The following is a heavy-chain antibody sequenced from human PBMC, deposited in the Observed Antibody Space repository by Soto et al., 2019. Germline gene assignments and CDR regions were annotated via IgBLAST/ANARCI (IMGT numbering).Heavy chain of an antibody. CDR3: AKDGYYDSSGYSVY. CDR2: ISGSVGST. Sequence: PGGSLRLSCAASGFTFSSYAMSWVRQAPGKGLEWVSAISGSVGSTYYADSVKGRFTISRDNSKNTLYLQMNSLRAEDTAVYYCAKDGYYDSSGYSVYWGQGTLVTVSS. D-gene: IGHD3-22*01. J-gene: IGHJ4*02. V-gene: IGHV3-23*01. CDR1: GFTFSSYA.